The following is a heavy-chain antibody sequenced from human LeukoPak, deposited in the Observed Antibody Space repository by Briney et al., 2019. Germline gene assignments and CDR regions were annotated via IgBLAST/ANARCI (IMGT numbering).Heavy chain of an antibody. CDR3: ARDPGSLPAAIGYCYYGMDV. J-gene: IGHJ6*02. D-gene: IGHD2-2*02. CDR1: GFTFSDYA. V-gene: IGHV3-30-3*01. Sequence: GGSLRLSCAASGFTFSDYAMHWVRQAPGKGLEWVAVISYDGSDKYYADSVKGRFTISRDNAKNSLYLQMNSLRTEDTALYYCARDPGSLPAAIGYCYYGMDVWGQGTTVTVSS. CDR2: ISYDGSDK.